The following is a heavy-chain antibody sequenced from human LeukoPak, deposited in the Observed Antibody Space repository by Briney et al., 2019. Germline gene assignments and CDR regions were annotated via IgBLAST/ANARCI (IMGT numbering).Heavy chain of an antibody. D-gene: IGHD3-3*01. CDR1: GGSFSGYY. V-gene: IGHV4-34*01. CDR2: INHSGST. J-gene: IGHJ4*02. Sequence: SETLSLTCAVYGGSFSGYYWSWIRQPPGKGLEWIGEINHSGSTNYSPSLKSRVTISVDTSKNQFSLKLSSVTAADTAVYYCATNYDFWSGYYSHFDYWGQGTLVTVSS. CDR3: ATNYDFWSGYYSHFDY.